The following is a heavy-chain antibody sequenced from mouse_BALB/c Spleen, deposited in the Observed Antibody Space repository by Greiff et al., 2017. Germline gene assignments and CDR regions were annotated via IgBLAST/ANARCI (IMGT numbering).Heavy chain of an antibody. Sequence: EVKLVESGGGLVKPGGSLKLSCAASGFTFSSYAMSWVRQTPEKRLEWVASISSGGSTYYPDSVKGRFTISRDNARNILYLQMSSLRSEDTAMYYCARGGLRDDDVDWFADWGQGTLVTVSA. D-gene: IGHD2-4*01. CDR2: ISSGGST. J-gene: IGHJ3*01. CDR3: ARGGLRDDDVDWFAD. V-gene: IGHV5-6-5*01. CDR1: GFTFSSYA.